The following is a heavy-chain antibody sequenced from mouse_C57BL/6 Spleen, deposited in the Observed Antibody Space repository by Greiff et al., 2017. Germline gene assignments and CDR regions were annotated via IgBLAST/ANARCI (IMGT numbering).Heavy chain of an antibody. J-gene: IGHJ2*01. Sequence: DVKLQESGGGLVKPGGSLKLSCAASGFTFSSYAMSWVRQTPEKRLEWVATISDGGSYTYYPDNVKGRFTISRDNAKNNLYLQMSHLKSEDTAMYYCARDRGYSNYVYFDYWGQGTTLTVSS. CDR2: ISDGGSYT. CDR3: ARDRGYSNYVYFDY. V-gene: IGHV5-4*01. D-gene: IGHD2-5*01. CDR1: GFTFSSYA.